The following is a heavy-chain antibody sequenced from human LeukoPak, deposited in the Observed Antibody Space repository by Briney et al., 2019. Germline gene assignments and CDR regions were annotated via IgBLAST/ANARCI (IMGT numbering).Heavy chain of an antibody. CDR2: IIPIFGTA. CDR3: ARRNSSGWHRGAFDI. D-gene: IGHD6-19*01. CDR1: GYTFTSYA. Sequence: SVKVSCKASGYTFTSYAISWVRQAPGQGLEWMGGIIPIFGTANYAQKFQGRVTITADKSTSTAYMELSSLRSEDTAVYYCARRNSSGWHRGAFDIWGQGTMVTVSS. J-gene: IGHJ3*02. V-gene: IGHV1-69*06.